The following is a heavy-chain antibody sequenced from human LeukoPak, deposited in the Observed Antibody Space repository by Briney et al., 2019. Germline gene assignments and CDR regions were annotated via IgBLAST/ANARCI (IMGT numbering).Heavy chain of an antibody. CDR1: GFTFRNYW. J-gene: IGHJ4*02. CDR3: ARALYNRGWYPDYFDS. CDR2: IKRDGSDN. V-gene: IGHV3-7*01. D-gene: IGHD6-19*01. Sequence: GGSLRLSCGASGFTFRNYWMNWVRQAPGKGLEWVADIKRDGSDNYYVGSVEGRFTISRDNAKNSLYLQMSSLRAEDTAIYYCARALYNRGWYPDYFDSWGQGTLVTVSA.